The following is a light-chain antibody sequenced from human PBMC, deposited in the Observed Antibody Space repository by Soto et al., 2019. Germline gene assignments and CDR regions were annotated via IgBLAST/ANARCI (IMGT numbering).Light chain of an antibody. CDR3: SSYAGFNNYV. Sequence: ALTQPPSASGSPGQSVTISCTGTGGDVGGYNYVSWYQQHPGKVPRLIIYDVNKRPSGVPDRFSGSKSDNTASLTVSGLQAEDEADYYCSSYAGFNNYVFGTGTKVTVL. CDR1: GGDVGGYNY. CDR2: DVN. J-gene: IGLJ1*01. V-gene: IGLV2-8*01.